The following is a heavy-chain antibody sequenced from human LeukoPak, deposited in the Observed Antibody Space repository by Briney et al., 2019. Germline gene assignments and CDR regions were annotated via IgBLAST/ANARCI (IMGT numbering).Heavy chain of an antibody. J-gene: IGHJ5*02. Sequence: ASVKVSCKASGYTFASHGINWVRQAPGQGLEWMGWISADNGNTNFAQKFQGRLTMTTDTSTSTGYIELRSLRSDDTAVYYCARDSSGYYLGFDPWGQGTLVTVSS. D-gene: IGHD3-22*01. CDR2: ISADNGNT. V-gene: IGHV1-18*01. CDR3: ARDSSGYYLGFDP. CDR1: GYTFASHG.